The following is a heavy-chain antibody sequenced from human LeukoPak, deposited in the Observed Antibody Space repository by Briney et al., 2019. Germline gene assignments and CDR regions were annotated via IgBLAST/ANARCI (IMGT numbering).Heavy chain of an antibody. J-gene: IGHJ3*02. D-gene: IGHD3-22*01. CDR1: GFTFTNAW. CDR3: TTQYSYVYDSRGLALDI. V-gene: IGHV3-15*01. Sequence: PGGSLRLSCAASGFTFTNAWMYWVRQAPGKGLEWVGRVKSKTDGGTTDYAAPVKGRFTISRDDSKNTLHLQMNSLKTEDTAVYYCTTQYSYVYDSRGLALDIWGQGTMVTVSS. CDR2: VKSKTDGGTT.